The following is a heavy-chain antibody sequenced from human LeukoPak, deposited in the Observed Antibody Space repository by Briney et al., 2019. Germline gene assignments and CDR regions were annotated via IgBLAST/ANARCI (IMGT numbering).Heavy chain of an antibody. V-gene: IGHV3-48*04. CDR2: ISRSSSAI. CDR3: GNHDYSDYY. J-gene: IGHJ4*02. D-gene: IGHD4-11*01. CDR1: GFTFSSYR. Sequence: GGSLRLSCAASGFTFSSYRVNWVRQAPGKGLEWVSYISRSSSAIYYADSVKGRFTISRDNAKNSLYLQMNSLRAEDTAVYYCGNHDYSDYYGGQGTLVTVSA.